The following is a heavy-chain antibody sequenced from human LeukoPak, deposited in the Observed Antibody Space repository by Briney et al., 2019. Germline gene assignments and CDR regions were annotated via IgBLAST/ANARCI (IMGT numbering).Heavy chain of an antibody. J-gene: IGHJ4*02. Sequence: PGGSLRLSCAASGFTFTNFAMHWVRQAPGKGLEWVAVISNDERNKYYADSVKGRFSISRDNSKNTLYLQMNSLRADDTAVYYCAKVPIGPAVIRGFDYWGQGTLVTVSS. V-gene: IGHV3-30*04. CDR3: AKVPIGPAVIRGFDY. CDR2: ISNDERNK. CDR1: GFTFTNFA. D-gene: IGHD2-2*01.